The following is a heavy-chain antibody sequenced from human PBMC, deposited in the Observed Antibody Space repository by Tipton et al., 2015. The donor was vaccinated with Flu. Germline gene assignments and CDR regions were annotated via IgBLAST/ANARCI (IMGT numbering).Heavy chain of an antibody. CDR3: ARDRGWPAALDY. D-gene: IGHD3-10*01. CDR2: SFYSGST. CDR1: GGSMNYYY. Sequence: LRLSCRVSGGSMNYYYWNWIRQSPGKGLEWIGFSFYSGSTSYIPSLQSRVTISVDTSRNQFSLNLRSVTAADTAVYYCARDRGWPAALDYWGQGILVTVSS. J-gene: IGHJ4*02. V-gene: IGHV4-59*01.